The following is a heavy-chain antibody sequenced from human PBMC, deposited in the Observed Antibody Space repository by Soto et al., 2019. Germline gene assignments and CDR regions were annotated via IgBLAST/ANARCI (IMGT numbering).Heavy chain of an antibody. Sequence: EVPLVESGGGLVQPGRSLRLSCAASGFTFDDYAMHWVRQAPGKGLEWVSGISWNSGSIGSAASVKGRFTISRDNAKNPLYLQMSSLRAEDTALYYCAKDSSSSHLDYWGQGTLVTVSS. CDR1: GFTFDDYA. CDR3: AKDSSSSHLDY. J-gene: IGHJ4*02. D-gene: IGHD6-6*01. CDR2: ISWNSGSI. V-gene: IGHV3-9*01.